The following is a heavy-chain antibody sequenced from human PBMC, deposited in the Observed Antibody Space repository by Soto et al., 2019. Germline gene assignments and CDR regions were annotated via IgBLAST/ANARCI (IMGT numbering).Heavy chain of an antibody. CDR3: AKGYCSSTTCYYYYYIDV. CDR2: ISWNSVNI. D-gene: IGHD2-2*01. V-gene: IGHV3-9*01. Sequence: DVQLVESGGGLVQPGRSLRLSCAASGFTFDEYAMHWVRQTPGKGLAWVSGISWNSVNIGYADSVKGRFTISRDNAKNSLYLQMNSLRPEDTALYFCAKGYCSSTTCYYYYYIDVWGRGTTVTVSS. CDR1: GFTFDEYA. J-gene: IGHJ6*03.